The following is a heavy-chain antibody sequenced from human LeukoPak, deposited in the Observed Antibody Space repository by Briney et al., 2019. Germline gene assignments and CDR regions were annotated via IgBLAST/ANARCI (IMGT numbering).Heavy chain of an antibody. D-gene: IGHD2-2*01. CDR2: INHSGST. CDR3: ARVGCSSTSCFPRGDP. Sequence: SETLSLTCSVSPDSINKHYWGWIRQPPGKGLEWIGEINHSGSTNYNPSLKSRVTISVDTSKNQFSLKLSSVTAADTAVYYCARVGCSSTSCFPRGDPWGQGTLVTVSS. J-gene: IGHJ5*02. V-gene: IGHV4-34*01. CDR1: PDSINKHY.